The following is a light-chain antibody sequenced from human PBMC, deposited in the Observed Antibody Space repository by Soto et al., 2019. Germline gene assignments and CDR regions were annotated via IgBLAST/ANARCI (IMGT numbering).Light chain of an antibody. Sequence: QSALTQPPSASGSPGQSVTISCSGTSSDVGGYNYVSWYQQHPGKVPKLIIYEVSKRPSGVSNRFSGSKSGNTASLTISGLQGEDESHYYCSSYTSDTTVLFGGGTKLTVL. CDR1: SSDVGGYNY. J-gene: IGLJ2*01. V-gene: IGLV2-14*01. CDR2: EVS. CDR3: SSYTSDTTVL.